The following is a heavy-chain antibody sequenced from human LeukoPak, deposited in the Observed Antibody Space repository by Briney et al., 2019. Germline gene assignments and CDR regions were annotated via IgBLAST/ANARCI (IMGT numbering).Heavy chain of an antibody. D-gene: IGHD3-3*01. CDR3: ASNDFWSGYYRRNAFDI. CDR1: GGSISSYY. J-gene: IGHJ3*02. V-gene: IGHV4-59*08. CDR2: IYYSGST. Sequence: SETLSLTCTVSGGSISSYYWSWIRQPPGKGLEWIGYIYYSGSTNYNPSLKSRVTISVDTSKNQFSLKLSSVTAADTAVYYCASNDFWSGYYRRNAFDIWGQGTMVTVSS.